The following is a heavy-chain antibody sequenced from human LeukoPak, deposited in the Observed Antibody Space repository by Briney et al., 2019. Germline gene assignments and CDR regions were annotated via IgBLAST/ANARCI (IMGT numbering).Heavy chain of an antibody. CDR1: GFTFSNYW. CDR3: AKDKKSLMVASPFDY. CDR2: IRQDGSAK. D-gene: IGHD5-12*01. J-gene: IGHJ4*02. V-gene: IGHV3-7*01. Sequence: GGSLRLSCAASGFTFSNYWMSWVRQAPGKGLEWVANIRQDGSAKYYVDSVKGRFTISRDNAKNSLFLQMNSLRAEDTAVYYCAKDKKSLMVASPFDYWGQGTLVTVSS.